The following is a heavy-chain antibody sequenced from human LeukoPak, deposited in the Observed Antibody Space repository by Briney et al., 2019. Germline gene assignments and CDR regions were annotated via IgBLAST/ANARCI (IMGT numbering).Heavy chain of an antibody. CDR2: ISADGGST. V-gene: IGHV3-43*02. Sequence: GSPRLSCVASRLNFDDSAMHWVRQAPGKGLEWVSLISADGGSTFSGDSVKGRFSISRDNSKNSLYLQMNSLRSEDTAMYYCAKESGKFDYWGQGTLVAVSS. CDR3: AKESGKFDY. J-gene: IGHJ4*02. CDR1: RLNFDDSA.